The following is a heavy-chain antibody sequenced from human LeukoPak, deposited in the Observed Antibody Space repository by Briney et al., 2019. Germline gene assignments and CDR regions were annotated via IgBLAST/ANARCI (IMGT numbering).Heavy chain of an antibody. V-gene: IGHV4-4*07. CDR2: IYTSGST. D-gene: IGHD1-26*01. J-gene: IGHJ4*02. Sequence: SETLSLTCAVSGGSISSYYWSWIRQPAGKGLEWIGRIYTSGSTNYNPSPKSRVTMSVDTSKNQSSLKLSSVTAADTAMYYCARGRPYSASYYDSDYWGQGTLVTVSS. CDR1: GGSISSYY. CDR3: ARGRPYSASYYDSDY.